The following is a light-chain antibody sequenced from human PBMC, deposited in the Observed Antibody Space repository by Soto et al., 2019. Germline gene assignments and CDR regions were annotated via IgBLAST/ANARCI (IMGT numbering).Light chain of an antibody. J-gene: IGKJ5*01. CDR2: DAS. Sequence: IPMTLSPSTLSASVTDRVTITCRASQSISSWLAWYQQKPGKAPKLLIYDASSLESGVPSRFSGSGSGTEFTLTISSLQPDDFATYYCQQANSCPNRFGQGARLEI. V-gene: IGKV1-5*01. CDR3: QQANSCPNR. CDR1: QSISSW.